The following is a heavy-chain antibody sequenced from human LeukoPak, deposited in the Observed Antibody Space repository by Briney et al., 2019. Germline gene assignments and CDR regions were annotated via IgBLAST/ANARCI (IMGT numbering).Heavy chain of an antibody. CDR1: GYTFTSYD. CDR3: ARVGWSSTSCYYYYYYYMDV. V-gene: IGHV1-8*01. J-gene: IGHJ6*03. Sequence: GASVKVSCKASGYTFTSYDINWVRQATGQGLEWMGWMNPNSGNTGYAQKFQGRVTMTRNTSISTAYMELSSLRSEDTAVYYCARVGWSSTSCYYYYYYYMDVWGKGTTVTVSS. CDR2: MNPNSGNT. D-gene: IGHD2-2*01.